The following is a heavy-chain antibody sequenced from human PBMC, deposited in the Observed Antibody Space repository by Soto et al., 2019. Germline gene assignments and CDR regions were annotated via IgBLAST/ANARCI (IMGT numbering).Heavy chain of an antibody. J-gene: IGHJ4*02. V-gene: IGHV6-1*01. Sequence: TLSLTCAISGDSVSSNSSAWNWIRQSPSRGLEWLGRTNYRSKWYNDYAVSVKSRITINPDTSKNQFSLQLNSVTPEDTAVYYCARADIAEALVPYFDYWGQGTLVTVSS. D-gene: IGHD6-19*01. CDR1: GDSVSSNSSA. CDR3: ARADIAEALVPYFDY. CDR2: TNYRSKWYN.